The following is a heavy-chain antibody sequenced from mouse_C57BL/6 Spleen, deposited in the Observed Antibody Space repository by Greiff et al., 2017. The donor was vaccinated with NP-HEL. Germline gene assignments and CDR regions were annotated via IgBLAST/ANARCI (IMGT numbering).Heavy chain of an antibody. CDR2: IWTGGGT. Sequence: QVQLQQSGPGLVAPSQSLSITCTVSGFSLTSYAISWVRQPPGKGLEWLGVIWTGGGTNYNSALKSRLSISKDNSKSQVFLKMNSLQTDDTARYYCARNLPSYYSNSYYFDYWGQGTTLTVSS. D-gene: IGHD2-5*01. CDR1: GFSLTSYA. V-gene: IGHV2-9-1*01. J-gene: IGHJ2*01. CDR3: ARNLPSYYSNSYYFDY.